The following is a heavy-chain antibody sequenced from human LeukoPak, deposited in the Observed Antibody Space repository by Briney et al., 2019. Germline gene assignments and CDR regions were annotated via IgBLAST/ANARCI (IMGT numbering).Heavy chain of an antibody. V-gene: IGHV3-33*01. CDR2: IRYDGSTK. J-gene: IGHJ4*02. CDR1: GFTFSNYG. Sequence: GGSLRLSCAASGFTFSNYGVHWVRQAPGKGLEWVAVIRYDGSTKYYADPVKGRFTISRDNSKNTVYLEMNSLRVEDTAVYYCARAYSRESGYDFVFENWGQGTLVSVSS. CDR3: ARAYSRESGYDFVFEN. D-gene: IGHD5-12*01.